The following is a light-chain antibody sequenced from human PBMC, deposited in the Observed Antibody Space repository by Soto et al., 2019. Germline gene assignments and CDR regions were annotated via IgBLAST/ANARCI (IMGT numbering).Light chain of an antibody. J-gene: IGLJ2*01. CDR1: SSDVGGYNY. CDR3: NSYTSSSTRV. CDR2: EVS. Sequence: QSALTQPASVSGSPGQSITISCTGTSSDVGGYNYVSWYQQHPGKAPKLMIYEVSNWPSGVSNRFSGSKSGNTASLTISGLRAEDEADYYCNSYTSSSTRVFGGGTKLTVL. V-gene: IGLV2-14*01.